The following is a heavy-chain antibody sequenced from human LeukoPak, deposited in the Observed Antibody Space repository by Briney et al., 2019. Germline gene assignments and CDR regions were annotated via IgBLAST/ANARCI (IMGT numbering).Heavy chain of an antibody. CDR2: IYYSGST. V-gene: IGHV4-59*08. Sequence: SETLSLTCTVSGGSISSYYWSWIRQLPGKGLEWIGYIYYSGSTNYNPYLKSRVTISVDTSKNQFSLKLSSVTAADTAVYYCARASIAARPSYYYYGMDVWGQGTTVTVSS. D-gene: IGHD6-6*01. J-gene: IGHJ6*02. CDR1: GGSISSYY. CDR3: ARASIAARPSYYYYGMDV.